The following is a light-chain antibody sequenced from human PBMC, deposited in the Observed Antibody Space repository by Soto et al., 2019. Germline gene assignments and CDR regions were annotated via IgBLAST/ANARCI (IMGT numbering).Light chain of an antibody. J-gene: IGKJ1*01. V-gene: IGKV3-15*01. CDR3: QKNNKRPGP. CDR1: QSVSSN. Sequence: EIVMTQSPATLSVSPGERATLSCRASQSVSSNLAWYQQKPGQAPRLLLYGASTRATGIPARFGGSGSGTESTPTSSSRQSEDFAVYYGQKNNKRPGPCGKGTKVEIK. CDR2: GAS.